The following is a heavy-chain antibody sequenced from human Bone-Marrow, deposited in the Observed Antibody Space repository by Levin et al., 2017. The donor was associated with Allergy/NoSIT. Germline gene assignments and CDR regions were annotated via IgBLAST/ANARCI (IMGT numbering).Heavy chain of an antibody. CDR3: ARPLKPYEFLGAFDI. D-gene: IGHD3/OR15-3a*01. V-gene: IGHV1-69*06. Sequence: ASVKVSCKASGGTFSSYAISWVRQAPGQGLEWMGGIIPIFGTANYAQKFQGRVTITADKSTSTAYMELSSLRSEDTAVYYCARPLKPYEFLGAFDIWGQGTMVTVSS. CDR1: GGTFSSYA. J-gene: IGHJ3*02. CDR2: IIPIFGTA.